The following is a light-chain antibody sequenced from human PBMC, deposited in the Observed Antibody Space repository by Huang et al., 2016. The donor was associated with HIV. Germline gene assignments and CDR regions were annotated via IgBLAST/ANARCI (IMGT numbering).Light chain of an antibody. V-gene: IGKV3-15*01. CDR1: QSLNNN. Sequence: ENVMTQSPATLSVSPGERATLSCRASQSLNNNLAWYQQKPGQAPRLLFYSASYRATGVPARFSASGSGTEFTLTISSLQSEDFALYYCQQFNNWPPTFGGGTRVEIK. CDR2: SAS. J-gene: IGKJ4*01. CDR3: QQFNNWPPT.